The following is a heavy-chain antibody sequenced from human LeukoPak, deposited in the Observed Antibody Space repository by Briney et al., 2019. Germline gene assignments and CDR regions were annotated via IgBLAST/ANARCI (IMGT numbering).Heavy chain of an antibody. Sequence: SGTLSLTCRVSVDSIRSDFWSWIRQFPGGGLEGIGHIFTQWSSNYNPSLLSRVTISGDTTMNQFSLILNSVTAADTAVSFLSGLMRGPWRSDSWGQGTLVTVSS. J-gene: IGHJ5*01. CDR2: IFTQWSS. D-gene: IGHD3-16*01. CDR3: SGLMRGPWRSDS. CDR1: VDSIRSDF. V-gene: IGHV4-4*09.